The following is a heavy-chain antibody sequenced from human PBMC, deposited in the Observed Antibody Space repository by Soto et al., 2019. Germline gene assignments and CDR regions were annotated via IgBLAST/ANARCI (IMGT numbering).Heavy chain of an antibody. D-gene: IGHD1-26*01. Sequence: DSVRVACKASCYTVTSYGISWVRQAPGQGLEWVGWISAHNGDTRYAQNLQGRITMTTDTFTNTAYMELTSLTSDDTAVYYCARDGSSGSYLNWFDPWGQGTLVTVSS. CDR3: ARDGSSGSYLNWFDP. CDR1: CYTVTSYG. J-gene: IGHJ5*02. CDR2: ISAHNGDT. V-gene: IGHV1-18*01.